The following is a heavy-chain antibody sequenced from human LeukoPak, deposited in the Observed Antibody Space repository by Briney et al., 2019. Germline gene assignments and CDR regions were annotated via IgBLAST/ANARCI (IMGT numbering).Heavy chain of an antibody. V-gene: IGHV1-2*02. CDR1: GYTFTDYY. Sequence: ASVKVSCKASGYTFTDYYIHWVRQAPGQGLEWMGWINPNSGGTNYTQKFQGRVTMTRDTSISTAYLELNRLTSDDTAVYYCARVLARYGNLDYWGQGILGTFSS. J-gene: IGHJ4*02. D-gene: IGHD1-14*01. CDR3: ARVLARYGNLDY. CDR2: INPNSGGT.